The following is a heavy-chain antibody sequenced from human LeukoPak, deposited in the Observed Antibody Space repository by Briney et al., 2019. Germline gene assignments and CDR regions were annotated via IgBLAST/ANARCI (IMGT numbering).Heavy chain of an antibody. Sequence: RSQTLSLTCAISGDSVYSNTATWNCIRQSPSRGLEWLGRTYYRSKWYNDYAVSVQSRITINPDTSKNQFSLHLNSVTPEDTAVYYCAREGDTIPFDYWGQGTLVTVSS. CDR2: TYYRSKWYN. D-gene: IGHD5-24*01. V-gene: IGHV6-1*01. CDR3: AREGDTIPFDY. J-gene: IGHJ4*02. CDR1: GDSVYSNTAT.